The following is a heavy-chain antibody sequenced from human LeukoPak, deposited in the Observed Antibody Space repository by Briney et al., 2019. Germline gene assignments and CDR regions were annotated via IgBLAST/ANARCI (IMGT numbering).Heavy chain of an antibody. CDR2: ISGSADVT. D-gene: IGHD3-10*01. CDR3: APGGPRGYYPYDAFDI. J-gene: IGHJ3*02. Sequence: GGSLRLSCAASGFTFSSSAMSWVRQAPGKGLEWVSDISGSADVTYYADSVKGRFIISRDNSKNTLYLQMNSLRAEDTAVYYCAPGGPRGYYPYDAFDIWGQGTMVTVSS. CDR1: GFTFSSSA. V-gene: IGHV3-23*01.